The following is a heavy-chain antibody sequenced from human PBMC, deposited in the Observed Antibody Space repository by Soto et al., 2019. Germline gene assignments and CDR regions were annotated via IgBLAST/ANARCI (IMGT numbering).Heavy chain of an antibody. CDR1: GGYSSSGDYY. CDR2: IFYSGTT. CDR3: AREGYNYNGMDV. J-gene: IGHJ6*02. V-gene: IGHV4-31*03. Sequence: PSLTLSLPCTVAGGYSSSGDYYWSWIRQHTGKGLEWIGYIFYSGTTYYNPSLQSRVTLSLDTSKNQFSLKLSSVTAADTAVYFCAREGYNYNGMDVWGPGTTVPVS. D-gene: IGHD3-10*01.